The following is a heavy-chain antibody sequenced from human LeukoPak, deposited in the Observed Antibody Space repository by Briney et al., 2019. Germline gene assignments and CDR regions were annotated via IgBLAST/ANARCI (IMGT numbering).Heavy chain of an antibody. CDR3: ARDATMDDAFDI. J-gene: IGHJ3*02. Sequence: SGTLSLTCSVSGYSIDNGYYWAWIRQPPGKGLEWIGYIYYSGSTNYNPSLKSRVTISVDTSKNQFSLKLSSVTAADTAVYYCARDATMDDAFDIWGQGTMVTVSS. CDR1: GYSIDNGYY. CDR2: IYYSGST. V-gene: IGHV4-59*01. D-gene: IGHD3-10*01.